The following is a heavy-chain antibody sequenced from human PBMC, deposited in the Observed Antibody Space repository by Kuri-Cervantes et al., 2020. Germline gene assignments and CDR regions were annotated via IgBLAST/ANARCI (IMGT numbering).Heavy chain of an antibody. Sequence: GGSLRLSCAASGFTFDDYAMHWVRQAPGKGLEWVSGISWNSGSIGYADSVKGRFTISRDNAKNSLYLQMNSLRAEDTAVYCCARVEVTTNYYYYMDVWGKGTTVTVSS. V-gene: IGHV3-9*01. J-gene: IGHJ6*03. CDR3: ARVEVTTNYYYYMDV. CDR1: GFTFDDYA. D-gene: IGHD4-17*01. CDR2: ISWNSGSI.